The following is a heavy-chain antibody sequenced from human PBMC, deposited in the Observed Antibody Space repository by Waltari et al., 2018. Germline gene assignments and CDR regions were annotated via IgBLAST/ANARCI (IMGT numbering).Heavy chain of an antibody. Sequence: QVQLVQSGTEVKMPGASVQVSCTASGYSFTEYNLDWVRQTPGQGLEWLGWINPKNGDTGYAQNFLGRVTMTRDTSINTVYMDLSGLRSDDTAVFYCARDPGPIVGAPDYWGQGTLVTVSS. V-gene: IGHV1-2*02. J-gene: IGHJ4*02. CDR1: GYSFTEYN. D-gene: IGHD1-26*01. CDR3: ARDPGPIVGAPDY. CDR2: INPKNGDT.